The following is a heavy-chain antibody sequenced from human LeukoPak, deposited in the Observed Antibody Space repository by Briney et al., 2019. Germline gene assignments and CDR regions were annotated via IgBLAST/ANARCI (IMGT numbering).Heavy chain of an antibody. J-gene: IGHJ6*03. Sequence: PSETLSLTCTVSGGSISSYCWSWVRQPAGKGLEWIGRIYTSGSTNYNPSLKSRVTMSVDTSKNQFSLKLSSVTAADTAVYYCARVRLVQSYYYYYYYMDVWGKGTTVTVSS. CDR1: GGSISSYC. CDR3: ARVRLVQSYYYYYYYMDV. D-gene: IGHD6-19*01. CDR2: IYTSGST. V-gene: IGHV4-4*07.